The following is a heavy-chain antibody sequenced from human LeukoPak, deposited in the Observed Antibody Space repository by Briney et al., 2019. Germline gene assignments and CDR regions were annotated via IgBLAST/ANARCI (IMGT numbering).Heavy chain of an antibody. CDR2: IYYSGST. V-gene: IGHV4-59*01. D-gene: IGHD2-2*01. Sequence: SETLSLTCTVSGGSISSYYWSWIRKPPGKGLEWIGYIYYSGSTNYNPSLKSRVTISVGTSKNQFSLKLSSVTAADTAVYYCARDGAVVPAAKGYYYMDVWGKGTTVTVSS. J-gene: IGHJ6*03. CDR1: GGSISSYY. CDR3: ARDGAVVPAAKGYYYMDV.